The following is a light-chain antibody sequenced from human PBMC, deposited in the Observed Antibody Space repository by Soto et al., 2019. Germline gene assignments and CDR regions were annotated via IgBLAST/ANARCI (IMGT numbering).Light chain of an antibody. Sequence: DIQMTQSPSSLSVSVGDRVTITCRASQDIGFSLGWFQLKPGKAPKSLIYAASTLQVGFPSRFSSSGSGTDFTLTISSLQPEDFATYYCQQYNSYPRTFGQGTKVEVK. V-gene: IGKV1-16*01. CDR2: AAS. CDR1: QDIGFS. J-gene: IGKJ1*01. CDR3: QQYNSYPRT.